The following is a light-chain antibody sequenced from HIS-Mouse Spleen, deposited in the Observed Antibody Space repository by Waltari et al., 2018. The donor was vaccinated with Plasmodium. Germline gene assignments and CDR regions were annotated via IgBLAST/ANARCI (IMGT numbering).Light chain of an antibody. V-gene: IGKV1-33*01. J-gene: IGKJ2*01. CDR3: QQYDNLPMYT. CDR1: QDISNY. Sequence: DIQMTQSPSSLSASVGDRVTITCQASQDISNYLNWYQQKPGKAPKLLIYDASNLETGVPSMFSGSGSGTDFTFTIRSLQPEDIATYYCQQYDNLPMYTFGQGTKLEIK. CDR2: DAS.